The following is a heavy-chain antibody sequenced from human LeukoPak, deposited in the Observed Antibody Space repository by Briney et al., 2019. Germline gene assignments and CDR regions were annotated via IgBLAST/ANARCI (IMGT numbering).Heavy chain of an antibody. CDR1: GFTFSFYS. J-gene: IGHJ4*02. CDR2: ISSSSSYI. V-gene: IGHV3-21*01. Sequence: GGSLRLSCAASGFTFSFYSMNWVRQAPGKGLEWVSSISSSSSYIYYADSVKGRFTISRDNAKNSLYLQMNSLRAEDTAVYYCARLQETGTTVGTSGYWGQGTLVTVSS. CDR3: ARLQETGTTVGTSGY. D-gene: IGHD1-7*01.